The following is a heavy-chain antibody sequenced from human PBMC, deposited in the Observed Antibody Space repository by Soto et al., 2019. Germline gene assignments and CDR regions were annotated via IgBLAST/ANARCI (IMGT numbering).Heavy chain of an antibody. Sequence: GGSLRLSCAASGFTFSSYAMSWVRQAPGKGLEWVSAISGSGGSTYYADPVKGRFTISRDNSKNTLYLQMNSLRAEDTAVYYCAKDLSSGGHIVYYFDYWGQGTLVTVSS. CDR1: GFTFSSYA. J-gene: IGHJ4*02. D-gene: IGHD3-10*01. CDR3: AKDLSSGGHIVYYFDY. V-gene: IGHV3-23*01. CDR2: ISGSGGST.